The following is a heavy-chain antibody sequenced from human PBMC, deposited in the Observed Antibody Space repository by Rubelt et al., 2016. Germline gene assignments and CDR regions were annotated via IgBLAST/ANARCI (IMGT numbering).Heavy chain of an antibody. J-gene: IGHJ4*02. CDR1: GFTFSSNA. CDR3: ARTLSSGWRYGLDY. V-gene: IGHV3-66*01. D-gene: IGHD6-19*01. Sequence: GSLRLSCAASGFTFSSNAMTWVRQAPGKGLEWVSLTSSGGATYYADSVKGRFTISRDSSQNTLYLQMNSLRAEDTGVYYCARTLSSGWRYGLDYWGQGTLVTVSS. CDR2: TSSGGAT.